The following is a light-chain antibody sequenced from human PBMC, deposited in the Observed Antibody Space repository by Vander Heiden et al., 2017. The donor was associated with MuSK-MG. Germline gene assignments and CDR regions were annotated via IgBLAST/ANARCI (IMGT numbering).Light chain of an antibody. CDR2: DAS. Sequence: EIVLTQSPATLSLSPGERATLSCRASQSVSSYLAWYQQKPGQAPRLLIYDASNRATGIPARFSGSGSGTDFTLTISSREPEDFAVYYCQQRSNWPRSLGGGTRWRSN. CDR1: QSVSSY. J-gene: IGKJ4*01. CDR3: QQRSNWPRS. V-gene: IGKV3-11*01.